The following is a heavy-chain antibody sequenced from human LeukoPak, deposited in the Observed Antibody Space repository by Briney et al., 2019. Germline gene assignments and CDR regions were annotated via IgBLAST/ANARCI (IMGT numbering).Heavy chain of an antibody. J-gene: IGHJ4*02. V-gene: IGHV4-59*08. CDR2: IYYSGST. Sequence: PSETLSLTCTVSGGSISSYYWSWIRQPPGKGLEWIGYIYYSGSTNYNPYLKSRVTISVDTSNNLFSLRLTSVTAADTAVYYCARHSQHSGDLGSARNFDYWGQGTLVTVPS. CDR3: ARHSQHSGDLGSARNFDY. D-gene: IGHD7-27*01. CDR1: GGSISSYY.